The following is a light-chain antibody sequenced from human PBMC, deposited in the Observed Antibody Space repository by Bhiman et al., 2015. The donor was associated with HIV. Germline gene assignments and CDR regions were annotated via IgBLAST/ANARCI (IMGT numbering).Light chain of an antibody. CDR1: GSDIGTDFD. V-gene: IGLV1-40*01. CDR3: QSYDSGLGLYL. J-gene: IGLJ1*01. CDR2: ETI. Sequence: QSVLTQPPSVSGAPGQKVTISCTGSGSDIGTDFDVHWYQYLPGEVPRLLIYETINRPSGVPARFSGSRSGTSASLAITGLQAEDEADYYCQSYDSGLGLYLFGGGTGVTVL.